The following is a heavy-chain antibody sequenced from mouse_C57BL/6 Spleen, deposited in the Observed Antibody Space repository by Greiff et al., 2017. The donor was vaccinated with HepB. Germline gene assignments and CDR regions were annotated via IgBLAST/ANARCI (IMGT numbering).Heavy chain of an antibody. CDR3: TTFYDGYPPFDY. Sequence: VQLQQSGAELVRPGASVKLSCTASGFNIKDDYMHWVKQRPEQGLEWIGWIDPENGDTEYASKFQGKATITADTSSNTAYLQLSSLTSEDTAVYYCTTFYDGYPPFDYWGQGTTLTVSS. J-gene: IGHJ2*01. CDR2: IDPENGDT. V-gene: IGHV14-4*01. D-gene: IGHD2-3*01. CDR1: GFNIKDDY.